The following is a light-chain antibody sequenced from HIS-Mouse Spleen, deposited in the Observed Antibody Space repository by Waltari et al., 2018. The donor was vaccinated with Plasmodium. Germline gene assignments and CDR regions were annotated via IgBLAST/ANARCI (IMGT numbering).Light chain of an antibody. CDR2: KAS. V-gene: IGKV1-5*03. CDR1: QSLSSW. J-gene: IGKJ1*01. CDR3: QQYNSYWT. Sequence: DIQMTQSPSPLSASVGDRVTITCRASQSLSSWLAWYQQKPGKATTLLIYKASSLESGVPSRFSGSGSGTEFTLTISSLQPDEFATYYCQQYNSYWTFGQGTKVEIK.